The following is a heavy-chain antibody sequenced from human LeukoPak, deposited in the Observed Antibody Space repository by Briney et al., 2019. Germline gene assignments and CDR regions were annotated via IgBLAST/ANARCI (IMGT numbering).Heavy chain of an antibody. J-gene: IGHJ3*02. V-gene: IGHV6-1*01. D-gene: IGHD2-15*01. CDR3: ARELAYCSGGGCYDRDAFDI. Sequence: SQTLSLTCAISGDSVSSNSAAWNWIRQSPSRGLEWLGRTYYRSKWYNDYAVSVKSRITINPDTSKNQFSLQLNSVTPEDTAVYYCARELAYCSGGGCYDRDAFDIWGQGTMVTVSS. CDR2: TYYRSKWYN. CDR1: GDSVSSNSAA.